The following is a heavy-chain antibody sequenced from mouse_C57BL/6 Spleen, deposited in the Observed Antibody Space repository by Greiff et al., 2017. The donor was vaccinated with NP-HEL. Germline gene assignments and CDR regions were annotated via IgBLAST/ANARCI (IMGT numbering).Heavy chain of an antibody. V-gene: IGHV1-52*01. J-gene: IGHJ4*01. CDR2: IDPSDSET. CDR3: ARDYSNYVYYAMDY. Sequence: VQLQQPGAELVRPGSSVKLSCKASGYTFTSYWMHWVKQRPIQGLEWIGNIDPSDSETHYNQKFKDKATLTVDKSSSTAYMQLSSLTSEDSAVYYCARDYSNYVYYAMDYWGQGTSVTVSS. D-gene: IGHD2-5*01. CDR1: GYTFTSYW.